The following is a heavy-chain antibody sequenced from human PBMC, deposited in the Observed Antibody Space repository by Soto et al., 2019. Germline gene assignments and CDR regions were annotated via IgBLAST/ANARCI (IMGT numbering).Heavy chain of an antibody. CDR2: INAGNGNT. CDR3: ARSSSWPTIHDAFDI. D-gene: IGHD6-13*01. J-gene: IGHJ3*02. V-gene: IGHV1-3*01. CDR1: GYTFTSYV. Sequence: VKVSCKASGYTFTSYVMHWVRQAPGQRLEWMGWINAGNGNTKYSQKFQGRVTITRDTSASTAYMELSSLRSEDTAVYYCARSSSWPTIHDAFDIWGQGAMVTVSS.